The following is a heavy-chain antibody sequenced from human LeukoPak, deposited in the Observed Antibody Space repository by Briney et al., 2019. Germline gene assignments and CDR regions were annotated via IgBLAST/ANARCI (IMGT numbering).Heavy chain of an antibody. J-gene: IGHJ4*02. CDR2: IIPIFGTA. CDR3: ARGRMAGTYVFDY. V-gene: IGHV1-69*13. Sequence: SVKVSCKASGYTFTGYYLHWVRQAPGQGLEWMGGIIPIFGTANYAQKFQGRVTITADESTSTAYMELTSLRSEDTAVYYCARGRMAGTYVFDYWGQGTLVTVSS. D-gene: IGHD6-19*01. CDR1: GYTFTGYY.